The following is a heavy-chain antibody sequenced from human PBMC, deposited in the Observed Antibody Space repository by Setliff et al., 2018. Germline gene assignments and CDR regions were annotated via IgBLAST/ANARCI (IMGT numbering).Heavy chain of an antibody. V-gene: IGHV4-61*02. Sequence: SETLSLTCTVSGGSIRSGSFYWSWIRQSAEKGLEWIGRVHASGSPNYNPSFKGRVTISLDTSTNQFSLNLNSVTAADTAVYYCARRDGSIIYREFFDYWGQGALVTVSS. CDR3: ARRDGSIIYREFFDY. CDR2: VHASGSP. CDR1: GGSIRSGSFY. D-gene: IGHD3-10*01. J-gene: IGHJ4*02.